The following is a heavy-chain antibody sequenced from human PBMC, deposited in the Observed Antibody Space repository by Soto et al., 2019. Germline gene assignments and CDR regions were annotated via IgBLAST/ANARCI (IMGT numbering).Heavy chain of an antibody. Sequence: SETLSLSCTVSGCSISSGDYYWSWIRQPPGKGLEWIGYIYYSGSTYYNPSLKSRVTISVDTSKNQFSLKLSSVTAADTAVYYCAREVEAARPDYWGQGTLVTVSS. J-gene: IGHJ4*02. CDR3: AREVEAARPDY. D-gene: IGHD6-6*01. V-gene: IGHV4-30-4*01. CDR1: GCSISSGDYY. CDR2: IYYSGST.